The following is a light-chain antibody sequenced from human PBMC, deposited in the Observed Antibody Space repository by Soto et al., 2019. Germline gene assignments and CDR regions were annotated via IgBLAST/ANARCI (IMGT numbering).Light chain of an antibody. J-gene: IGKJ1*01. CDR3: QQYKNWPPWT. Sequence: IVLTQSPTTLSVSPGERATLSCRASQSVSTNLAWYQHKPGQAPRLLIYGASSRATGIPARFSGSGSGTEFTLTISSLQPEDFAVYYCQQYKNWPPWTFGQGTKVEIK. V-gene: IGKV3-15*01. CDR2: GAS. CDR1: QSVSTN.